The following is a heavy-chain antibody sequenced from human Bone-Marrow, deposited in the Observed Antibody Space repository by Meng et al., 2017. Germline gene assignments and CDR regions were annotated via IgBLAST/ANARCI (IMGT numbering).Heavy chain of an antibody. D-gene: IGHD2-21*02. J-gene: IGHJ4*02. CDR1: GGSISSYY. Sequence: GSLRLSCTVSGGSISSYYWSWIRQPPGKGLEWIGYIYYSGSTNYNPSLKSRVTISVDTSKNQFSLKLSSVTAADTAVYYCARDRPLTGDFSDYWGQGTLVTVSS. CDR3: ARDRPLTGDFSDY. CDR2: IYYSGST. V-gene: IGHV4-59*01.